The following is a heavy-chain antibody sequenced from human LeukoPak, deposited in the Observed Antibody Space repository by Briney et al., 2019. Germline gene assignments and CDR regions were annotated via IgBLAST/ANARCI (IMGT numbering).Heavy chain of an antibody. Sequence: GGSLRLSCAASGFTFSTSAMSWVRQVPGKGLEWVSSISGSGGTTYKADSVRGRFTISRDNSKNTLYLQLNSLRADDTAVYYCAKDGDDGRPPVVFDYWGQGTLVTVSS. CDR3: AKDGDDGRPPVVFDY. V-gene: IGHV3-23*01. J-gene: IGHJ4*02. D-gene: IGHD1-26*01. CDR2: ISGSGGTT. CDR1: GFTFSTSA.